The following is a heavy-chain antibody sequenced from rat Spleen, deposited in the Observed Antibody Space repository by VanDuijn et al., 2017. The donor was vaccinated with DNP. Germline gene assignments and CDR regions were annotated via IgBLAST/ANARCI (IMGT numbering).Heavy chain of an antibody. Sequence: EVQLVESGGGLVQPGGSLKLSCAASEFTFSNSDVAWVRQAPAKGLEWVATISGSGGNTYYRDSVKGRFTISRDNAKSTLYLQMDSLRSEDTATYYCARDAGGPFDYWGQGVMVTVSS. V-gene: IGHV5-25*01. CDR3: ARDAGGPFDY. J-gene: IGHJ2*01. D-gene: IGHD1-11*01. CDR2: ISGSGGNT. CDR1: EFTFSNSD.